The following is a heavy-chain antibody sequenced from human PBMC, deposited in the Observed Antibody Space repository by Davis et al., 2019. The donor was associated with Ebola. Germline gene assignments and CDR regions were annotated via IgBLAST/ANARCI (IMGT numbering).Heavy chain of an antibody. J-gene: IGHJ6*04. CDR2: VWFDGSNK. Sequence: PGGSLRLSCAASGSTFSSYGMHWVRQAPGKGLEWVAVVWFDGSNKHYADSVKGRFTVSRDNSKNTLYLQMNSLSAEDTAVYYCARDGLNYNILTDDYIPPYYYGMDVRGKGTTVTVSS. CDR1: GSTFSSYG. V-gene: IGHV3-33*01. CDR3: ARDGLNYNILTDDYIPPYYYGMDV. D-gene: IGHD3-9*01.